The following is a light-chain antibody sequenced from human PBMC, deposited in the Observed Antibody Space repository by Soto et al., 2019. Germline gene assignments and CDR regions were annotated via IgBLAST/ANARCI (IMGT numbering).Light chain of an antibody. Sequence: EIVMTQSPATLSVSPGGRATLSCRASQSISDTLAWYQQKPGQAPRLLIHGASTRAPGFPARFSGSGSGTDFTLTISSLQSEDFAVYYCHQRQYWPPITFGQGTRLEIK. CDR2: GAS. CDR3: HQRQYWPPIT. CDR1: QSISDT. V-gene: IGKV3-15*01. J-gene: IGKJ5*01.